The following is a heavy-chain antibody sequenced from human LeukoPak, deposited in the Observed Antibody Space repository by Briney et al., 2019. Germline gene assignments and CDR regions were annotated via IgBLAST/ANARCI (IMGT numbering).Heavy chain of an antibody. D-gene: IGHD6-13*01. CDR3: ARAPGYSSSWYISYYYYYYMDV. J-gene: IGHJ6*03. V-gene: IGHV3-21*01. Sequence: GGSLRLSCAGSGFTFTNYAMNWVRQAPGKGLEWVSSISSSSSYIYYADSVKGRFTISRDNAKNSLYLQMNSLRAEDTAVYYCARAPGYSSSWYISYYYYYYMDVWGKGTTVTVSS. CDR2: ISSSSSYI. CDR1: GFTFTNYA.